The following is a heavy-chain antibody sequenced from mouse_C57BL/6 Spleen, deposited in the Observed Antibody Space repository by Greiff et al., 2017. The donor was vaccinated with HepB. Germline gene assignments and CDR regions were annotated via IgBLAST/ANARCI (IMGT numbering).Heavy chain of an antibody. D-gene: IGHD2-4*01. CDR1: GFSLTSYG. V-gene: IGHV2-2*01. CDR3: ARNDDYDGGNY. J-gene: IGHJ4*01. CDR2: IWSGGST. Sequence: VQVVESGPGLVQPSQSLSITCTVSGFSLTSYGVHWVRQSPGKGLEWLGVIWSGGSTDYNAAFISRLSISKDNSKSQVFFKMNSLQADDTAIYYCARNDDYDGGNYWGQGTSVTVSS.